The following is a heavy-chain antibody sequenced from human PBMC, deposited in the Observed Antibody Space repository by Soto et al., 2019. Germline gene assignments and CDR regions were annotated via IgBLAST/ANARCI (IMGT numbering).Heavy chain of an antibody. CDR3: ARGYHYYDSSGYDKWDAFDI. V-gene: IGHV3-21*01. Sequence: EVQLVESWGGLVKPGGSLRLSCAASGFTFSSYSMNWVRQAPGKGLEWVSSISSSSSYIYYADSVKGRFTISRDNAKNSLYLQMNSLRAEDTAVYYCARGYHYYDSSGYDKWDAFDIWGQGTMVTVSS. J-gene: IGHJ3*02. CDR1: GFTFSSYS. CDR2: ISSSSSYI. D-gene: IGHD3-22*01.